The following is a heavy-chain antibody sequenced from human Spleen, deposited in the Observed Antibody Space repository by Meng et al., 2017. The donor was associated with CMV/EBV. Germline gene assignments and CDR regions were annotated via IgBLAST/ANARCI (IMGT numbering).Heavy chain of an antibody. J-gene: IGHJ5*02. CDR1: GYTFTSYP. Sequence: ASGYTFTSYPMNWVRQAPGQGLEWMGWSSAYNGNTNYAQKLQGRVTMTTDTPTSTAYMELRSLRSDDTAVYYCARGLGSISSNWFDPWGQGALVTVSS. CDR2: SSAYNGNT. V-gene: IGHV1-18*01. CDR3: ARGLGSISSNWFDP. D-gene: IGHD2-2*01.